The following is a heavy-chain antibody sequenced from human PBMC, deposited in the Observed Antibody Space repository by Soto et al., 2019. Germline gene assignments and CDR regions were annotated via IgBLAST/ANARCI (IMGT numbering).Heavy chain of an antibody. Sequence: QVQLQESGPGLVKPSETLSLTCAVSGGSISSSTWWSWVRQPPGKGLEWIGEIYHSGSTNYNPSLNTRVAIAADKSKIQFYLKLSSVTAAYTAVYYCASSGYSYGTRPFDYWGQGTLVTVSS. J-gene: IGHJ4*02. CDR3: ASSGYSYGTRPFDY. V-gene: IGHV4-4*02. CDR1: GGSISSSTW. D-gene: IGHD5-18*01. CDR2: IYHSGST.